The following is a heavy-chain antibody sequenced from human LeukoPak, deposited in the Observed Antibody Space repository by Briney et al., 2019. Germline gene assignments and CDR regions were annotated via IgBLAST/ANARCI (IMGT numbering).Heavy chain of an antibody. CDR1: GYTFTSYG. J-gene: IGHJ4*02. CDR3: ARVSQIAGAGTGFDY. D-gene: IGHD6-13*01. V-gene: IGHV1-18*01. CDR2: ISAYNGYT. Sequence: ASVKVSCKASGYTFTSYGISWVRQAPGQGLEWMGWISAYNGYTNYAQNLQGRVTMTTDTSTTTVYMELRSLRSDDTAVYYCARVSQIAGAGTGFDYWGQGTLVTVSS.